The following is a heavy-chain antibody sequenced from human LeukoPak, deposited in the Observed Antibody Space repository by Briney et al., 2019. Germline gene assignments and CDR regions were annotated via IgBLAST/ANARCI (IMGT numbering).Heavy chain of an antibody. J-gene: IGHJ6*03. V-gene: IGHV4-61*02. CDR2: IYTSGST. D-gene: IGHD3-22*01. CDR3: ARDEYYYDSSGYYGSYYYYMDV. CDR1: GGSISSGSYY. Sequence: SETLSLTCTVSGGSISSGSYYWCWIRQPAGKGLEWIGRIYTSGSTNYNPSLKSRVTISVDTSKNQFSLKLSSVTAADTAVYYCARDEYYYDSSGYYGSYYYYMDVWGKGTTVTVSS.